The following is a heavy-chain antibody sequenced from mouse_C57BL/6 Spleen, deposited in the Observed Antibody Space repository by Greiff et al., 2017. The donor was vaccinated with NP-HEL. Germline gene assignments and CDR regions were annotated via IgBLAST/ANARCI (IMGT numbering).Heavy chain of an antibody. V-gene: IGHV1-26*01. CDR2: INPNNGGT. CDR3: AGASWDGY. J-gene: IGHJ2*01. D-gene: IGHD4-1*01. CDR1: GYTFTDYY. Sequence: EVQLQQSGPELVKPGASVKISCKASGYTFTDYYMNWVKQSHGKSLEWIGDINPNNGGTSYNQKFKGKATLTVDKSSSTAYMELRSLTSEDSAGYYWAGASWDGYWGQGTTLTVSS.